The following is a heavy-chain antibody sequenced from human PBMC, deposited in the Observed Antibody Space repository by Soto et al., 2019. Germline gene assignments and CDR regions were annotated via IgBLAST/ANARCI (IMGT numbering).Heavy chain of an antibody. CDR1: GFNFRNYW. CDR2: ISGSGGST. D-gene: IGHD3-22*01. Sequence: PGGSLRLSCAASGFNFRNYWMTWVRQAPGKGLEWVSAISGSGGSTYYADSVKGRFTISRDNSKNTLYLQMNSLRAEDTAVYYCAKESGDYYDSSGNDYWGQGTLVTVSS. J-gene: IGHJ4*02. V-gene: IGHV3-23*01. CDR3: AKESGDYYDSSGNDY.